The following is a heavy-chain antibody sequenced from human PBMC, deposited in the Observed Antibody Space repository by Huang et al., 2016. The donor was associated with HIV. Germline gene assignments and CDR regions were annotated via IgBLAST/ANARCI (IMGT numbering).Heavy chain of an antibody. J-gene: IGHJ5*01. CDR3: AREIMITFGGPFDS. CDR1: GAPFSGHY. CDR2: INHSGST. Sequence: QVQLQQWGAGLLKPAETLSLTCAVYGAPFSGHYWNWIRQSPGKGLEWIGQINHSGSTTYNPSLKSRLTIAVDASKKQVSLKMTSVTAADTAVYYCAREIMITFGGPFDSWGQGTLVTVSS. D-gene: IGHD3-16*01. V-gene: IGHV4-34*02.